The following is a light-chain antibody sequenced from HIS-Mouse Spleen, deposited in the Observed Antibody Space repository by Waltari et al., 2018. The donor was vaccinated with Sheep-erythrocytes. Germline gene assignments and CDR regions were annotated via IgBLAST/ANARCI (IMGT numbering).Light chain of an antibody. CDR3: QSADSSGTYV. Sequence: SYELTQPPSVSVSPGQTARITCSGDALPKQYAYWYQQKPGQAPVLVNSKDSERHSGIPERFAGSSSGTTVTLTISGVQAEDEADYYCQSADSSGTYVFGTGTKVTVL. V-gene: IGLV3-25*03. CDR1: ALPKQY. CDR2: KDS. J-gene: IGLJ1*01.